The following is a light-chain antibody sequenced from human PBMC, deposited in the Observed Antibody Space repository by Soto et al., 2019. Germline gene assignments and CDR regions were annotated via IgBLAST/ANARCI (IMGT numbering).Light chain of an antibody. CDR3: QQRSNWPPIT. CDR2: DAL. CDR1: QSVDRY. Sequence: EIVLTQSPATLYLSPGDRATLSCRASQSVDRYVAWYQQKPGQAPRLLIYDALKRATGTPDRFSGSGSGTDFTLTISRLEPEDFAVYYCQQRSNWPPITFGPGTKVDIK. J-gene: IGKJ3*01. V-gene: IGKV3-11*01.